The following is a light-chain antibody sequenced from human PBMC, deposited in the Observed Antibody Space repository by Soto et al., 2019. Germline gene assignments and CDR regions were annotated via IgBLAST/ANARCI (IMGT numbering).Light chain of an antibody. J-gene: IGKJ1*01. CDR2: KAS. Sequence: DIQMTQSPYTLSASVGDRVTIACRASQTISTWLAWYQQKPGKAPNLLIYKASSLESGVPSRFSGSGSGTEYSLTISSLQPDDFASYYCQQYNTLSGTFGQGTKVDIK. CDR3: QQYNTLSGT. CDR1: QTISTW. V-gene: IGKV1-5*03.